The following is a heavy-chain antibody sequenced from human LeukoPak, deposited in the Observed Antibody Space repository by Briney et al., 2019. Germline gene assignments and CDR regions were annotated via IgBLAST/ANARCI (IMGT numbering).Heavy chain of an antibody. CDR2: IIPILGIA. CDR3: AREPCSGGSCYPEYFQH. V-gene: IGHV1-69*04. D-gene: IGHD2-15*01. Sequence: SVKVSCKASGGTFSSYAISWVRQAPGQGLEWMGRIIPILGIANYAQKFQGRVTITADKSTSTAYMELSSLRSEDTAVYYCAREPCSGGSCYPEYFQHWGQGTLVTVSS. CDR1: GGTFSSYA. J-gene: IGHJ1*01.